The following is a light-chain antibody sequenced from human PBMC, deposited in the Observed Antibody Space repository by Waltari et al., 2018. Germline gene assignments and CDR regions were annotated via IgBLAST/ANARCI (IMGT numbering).Light chain of an antibody. CDR2: GAS. Sequence: EIVLTQSPGTLSLSPGERATLSCRASQSVSSSYLAGYQQKPGQAPRLLIYGASSRATGIPDRFRGSGSGTDFTLTISRLEPEDFAVYYCQQYGTELTFGGGTKVEIK. J-gene: IGKJ4*01. V-gene: IGKV3-20*01. CDR3: QQYGTELT. CDR1: QSVSSSY.